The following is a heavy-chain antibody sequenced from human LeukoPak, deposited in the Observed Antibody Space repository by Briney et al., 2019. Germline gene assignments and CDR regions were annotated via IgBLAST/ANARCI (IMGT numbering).Heavy chain of an antibody. Sequence: GGSLRLSCAASGFTFSSYGMHWVGQAPGKGLEWVAFIRYDGSNKYYADSVKGRFTISRDNSKNTLYLQMNSLRAEDTAVYYCAKDRYDFWSGLDYWGQGTLVTVSS. CDR1: GFTFSSYG. V-gene: IGHV3-30*02. J-gene: IGHJ4*02. CDR2: IRYDGSNK. CDR3: AKDRYDFWSGLDY. D-gene: IGHD3-3*01.